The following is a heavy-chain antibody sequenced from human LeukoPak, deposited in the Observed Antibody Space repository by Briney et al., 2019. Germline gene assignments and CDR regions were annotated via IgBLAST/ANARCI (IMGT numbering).Heavy chain of an antibody. J-gene: IGHJ4*02. CDR2: ISHDGSNK. V-gene: IGHV3-30-3*01. CDR3: ARESSGYGYFDY. Sequence: PGGSLRLSCAASGFTFSSYAMHWVRQAPGKGLEWVAVISHDGSNKYYADSVKGRFTISRDNSKNTLDLQMDSLRAEDTAVYYCARESSGYGYFDYWGQGTLVTVSS. D-gene: IGHD5-12*01. CDR1: GFTFSSYA.